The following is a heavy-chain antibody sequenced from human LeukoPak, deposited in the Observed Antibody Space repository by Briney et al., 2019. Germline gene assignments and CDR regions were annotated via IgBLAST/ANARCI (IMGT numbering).Heavy chain of an antibody. V-gene: IGHV3-7*03. J-gene: IGHJ4*02. CDR1: GFAFSNYW. Sequence: GRSLRLSYAASGFAFSNYWMTSVRQAPGNGLEWVGIISLDGTKRYYGDSVKGRFTISRDDVKNSMYLQMHSLRAQDTAQYYCARDGDRGWSLSHWGQGTLVTVSS. CDR3: ARDGDRGWSLSH. D-gene: IGHD6-19*01. CDR2: ISLDGTKR.